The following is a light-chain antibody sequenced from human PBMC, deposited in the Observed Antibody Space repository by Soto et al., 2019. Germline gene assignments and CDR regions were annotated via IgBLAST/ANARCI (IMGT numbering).Light chain of an antibody. CDR1: QSVSSY. Sequence: DIVLTQSLATLSLSPGERATLSCRGSQSVSSYLALYQQKPGQAPRLLIFDASNRATGIPARFSGSGSGTDFTLTISSLEPEDFAVYYCQQRSNWPITFGQGTRLEIK. CDR2: DAS. J-gene: IGKJ5*01. CDR3: QQRSNWPIT. V-gene: IGKV3-11*01.